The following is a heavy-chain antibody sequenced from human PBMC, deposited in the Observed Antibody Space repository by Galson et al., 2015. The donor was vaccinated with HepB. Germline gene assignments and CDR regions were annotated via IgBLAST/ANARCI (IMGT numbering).Heavy chain of an antibody. J-gene: IGHJ6*03. CDR2: ISGSGDTT. Sequence: LRLSCAASGFTFSSHAMSWVRQAPGKGLEWVSGISGSGDTTYYAGPVEGRFTIPRDNSKNTLYMQINSLTAEDPAVYYCAKRISITFFGPGKNYMDVWGKGTTVTVSS. CDR1: GFTFSSHA. CDR3: AKRISITFFGPGKNYMDV. V-gene: IGHV3-23*01. D-gene: IGHD3-3*01.